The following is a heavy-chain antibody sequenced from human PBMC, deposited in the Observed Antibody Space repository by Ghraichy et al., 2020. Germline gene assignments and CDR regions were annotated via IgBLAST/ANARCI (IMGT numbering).Heavy chain of an antibody. CDR3: ARGDVVVPAPGMDV. V-gene: IGHV3-33*01. CDR1: GFTFSNYG. J-gene: IGHJ6*02. CDR2: IWYDGGNK. D-gene: IGHD2-2*01. Sequence: SLNISCAASGFTFSNYGMHWVRQAPGKGLEWVAVIWYDGGNKYYADSVKGRFTISRDNSKNTLYLQMNSLRAEDTAVYYCARGDVVVPAPGMDVWGQGTTVTVSS.